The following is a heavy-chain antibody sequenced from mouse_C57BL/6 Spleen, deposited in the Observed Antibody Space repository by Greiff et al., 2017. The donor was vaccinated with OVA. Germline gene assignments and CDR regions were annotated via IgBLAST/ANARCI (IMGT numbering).Heavy chain of an antibody. CDR2: INPGSGGT. V-gene: IGHV1-54*01. J-gene: IGHJ2*01. CDR3: ARHYYGSLDYFDY. CDR1: GYAFTNYL. D-gene: IGHD1-1*01. Sequence: VKVVESGAELVRPGTSVKVSCKASGYAFTNYLIEWVKQRPGQGLEWIGVINPGSGGTNYNEKFKGKATLTADKSSSTAYMQLSSLTSEDSAVYFCARHYYGSLDYFDYWGQGTTLTVSS.